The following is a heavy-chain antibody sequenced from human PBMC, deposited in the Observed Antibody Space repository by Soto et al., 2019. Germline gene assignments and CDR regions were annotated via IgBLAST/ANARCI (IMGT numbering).Heavy chain of an antibody. CDR2: IIPILGIA. CDR3: ASPNMNSSWYPYAFDI. Sequence: QVQLVQSGAEVKKPGSSVKVSCKASGGTFSSYTISWVRQAPGQGLEWMGRIIPILGIANYAQKFQGRVTITXXKXTXXAYMELSSLRSEDTAVYYCASPNMNSSWYPYAFDIWGQGTMVTVSS. V-gene: IGHV1-69*02. D-gene: IGHD6-13*01. J-gene: IGHJ3*02. CDR1: GGTFSSYT.